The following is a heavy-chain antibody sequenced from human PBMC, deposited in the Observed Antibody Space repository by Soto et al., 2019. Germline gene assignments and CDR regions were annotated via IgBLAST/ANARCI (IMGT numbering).Heavy chain of an antibody. CDR1: GYSLTHYW. J-gene: IGHJ6*02. V-gene: IGHV5-10-1*01. Sequence: PWETLKISCKGSGYSLTHYWITWVRQMPGKGLEWMGGVDPTDSYANYSPSFQGHVTISADKSTSTASLQSGSVKASDNAMYYCVGLLLTTVTSMDVWGQGTTVTVSS. CDR2: VDPTDSYA. D-gene: IGHD4-17*01. CDR3: VGLLLTTVTSMDV.